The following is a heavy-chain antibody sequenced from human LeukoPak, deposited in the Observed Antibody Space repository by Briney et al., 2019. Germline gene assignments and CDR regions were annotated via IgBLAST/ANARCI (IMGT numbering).Heavy chain of an antibody. Sequence: PGGSLRLSCAASGXTFSSYGMHWVRQAPGKGLEWVAVISYDGSNKYYADSVKGRFTISRDNSKNTLYLQMNSLRAEDTAVYYCAKGELHSGYLIYWGQGTLVTVSS. D-gene: IGHD5-12*01. J-gene: IGHJ4*02. V-gene: IGHV3-30*18. CDR1: GXTFSSYG. CDR2: ISYDGSNK. CDR3: AKGELHSGYLIY.